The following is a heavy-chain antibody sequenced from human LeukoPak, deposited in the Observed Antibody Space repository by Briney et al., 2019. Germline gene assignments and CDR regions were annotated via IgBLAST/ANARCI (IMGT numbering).Heavy chain of an antibody. Sequence: PGGSLRLSCAASGFPFNTYGMHWVRQAPGKGLEWVAVISYDGTNKFYADSVKGRFTIPRDNSRNTVYLQVNRLRVEDTAVYYCAKDTGSARLDYWGQGTLVIVSS. CDR2: ISYDGTNK. CDR1: GFPFNTYG. V-gene: IGHV3-30*18. CDR3: AKDTGSARLDY. J-gene: IGHJ4*02. D-gene: IGHD4-17*01.